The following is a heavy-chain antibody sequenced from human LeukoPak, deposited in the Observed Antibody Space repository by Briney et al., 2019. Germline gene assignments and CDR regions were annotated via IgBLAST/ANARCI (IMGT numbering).Heavy chain of an antibody. CDR1: GFSFSGHW. CDR3: ARGPNSNWSGLDF. Sequence: PAGGSLRLSCTASGFSFSGHWMHWARHLPGKGLVWVSRISPTGSTTSYADSVKGRFTVSRDNAKNTLYLQVNNLRAEDTAVYYCARGPNSNWSGLDFWGQGTLLTVSS. V-gene: IGHV3-74*01. J-gene: IGHJ4*02. CDR2: ISPTGSTT. D-gene: IGHD6-6*01.